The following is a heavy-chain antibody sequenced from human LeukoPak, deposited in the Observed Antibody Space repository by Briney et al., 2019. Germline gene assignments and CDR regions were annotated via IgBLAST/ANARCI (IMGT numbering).Heavy chain of an antibody. CDR1: GFTFSSYS. J-gene: IGHJ5*02. V-gene: IGHV3-21*01. CDR3: ARQIVLMVYASDGVNWFDP. D-gene: IGHD2-8*01. CDR2: ISSSSSYI. Sequence: GGSLRLSCAASGFTFSSYSMNWVRQAPGKGVEWVSSISSSSSYIYYADSVKGRFTISRDNAKNSLYLQMNSLRAEDTAVYYCARQIVLMVYASDGVNWFDPWGQGTLVTVSS.